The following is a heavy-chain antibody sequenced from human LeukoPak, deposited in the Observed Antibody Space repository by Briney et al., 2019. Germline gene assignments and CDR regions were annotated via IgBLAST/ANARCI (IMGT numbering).Heavy chain of an antibody. CDR2: ISGSGGST. Sequence: GGSLRLSCAASGFTFSSYAMSWVRQAPGKGLEWVSAISGSGGSTYYADSVKGRFTISRDNSKNTLYLQMNSLRAEDTAVYYCAKPSGSYYGHYYYYYMDVWGKGTTVTVSS. CDR3: AKPSGSYYGHYYYYYMDV. D-gene: IGHD1-26*01. J-gene: IGHJ6*03. V-gene: IGHV3-23*01. CDR1: GFTFSSYA.